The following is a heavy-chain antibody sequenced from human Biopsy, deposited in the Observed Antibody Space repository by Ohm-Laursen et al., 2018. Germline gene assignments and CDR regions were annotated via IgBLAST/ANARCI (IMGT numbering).Heavy chain of an antibody. CDR1: GFSLSARGMC. CDR3: ARTPILIVSAGLVYRHRRHLQGMDV. CDR2: VDWDDYK. V-gene: IGHV2-70*11. Sequence: TQTLTLTCSYSGFSLSARGMCVSWIRQAPGKALEWLARVDWDDYKDYSASLQTKLSISKDTSNDQVVLTVNNVDPADTATYYCARTPILIVSAGLVYRHRRHLQGMDVWGQGIAVTVS. J-gene: IGHJ6*02. D-gene: IGHD6-13*01.